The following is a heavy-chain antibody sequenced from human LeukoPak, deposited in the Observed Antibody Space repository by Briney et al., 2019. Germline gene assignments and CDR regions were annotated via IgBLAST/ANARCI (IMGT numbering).Heavy chain of an antibody. D-gene: IGHD3-10*01. V-gene: IGHV3-23*01. Sequence: PGGSLRLSCAASGFTFSSYWMSWVRQAPGKGLEWVSGISGSGGTTYYADSVKGRFTISRDNSKNTLFLQMNSLRAEDTAVYYCARTTYGSGSYTIDYWGQGTLVTVSS. CDR2: ISGSGGTT. CDR3: ARTTYGSGSYTIDY. CDR1: GFTFSSYW. J-gene: IGHJ4*02.